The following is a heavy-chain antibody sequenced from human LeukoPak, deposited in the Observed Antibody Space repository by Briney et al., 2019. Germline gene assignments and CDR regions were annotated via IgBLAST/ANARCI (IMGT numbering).Heavy chain of an antibody. CDR1: GDSVSSSSAA. D-gene: IGHD3-10*01. J-gene: IGHJ4*02. CDR3: ARDPSPTYYYGSGQVGIDY. CDR2: TYYRSKWYN. Sequence: SQTLSLTCAISGDSVSSSSAAWNWIRQSPSRGLEWLGRTYYRSKWYNDYAVSVKSRITINPDTSKNQFSLQLNSVTPEDTAVYYCARDPSPTYYYGSGQVGIDYWGQGTLVTVSS. V-gene: IGHV6-1*01.